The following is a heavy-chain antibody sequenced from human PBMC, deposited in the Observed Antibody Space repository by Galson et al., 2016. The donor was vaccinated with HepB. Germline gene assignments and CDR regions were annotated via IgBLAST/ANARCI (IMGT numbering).Heavy chain of an antibody. Sequence: TLSLTCTVSGGSISSGAYFWTWIRQYPGRGLEWIGNIYFSGNTYYNPSLKSRIDISSDRPKNHFSLEVRSVTAADTAVYHCARVRAGEGATMTSYFLDRWGQGTLVTVSS. CDR3: ARVRAGEGATMTSYFLDR. J-gene: IGHJ5*02. CDR2: IYFSGNT. D-gene: IGHD3-22*01. V-gene: IGHV4-31*03. CDR1: GGSISSGAYF.